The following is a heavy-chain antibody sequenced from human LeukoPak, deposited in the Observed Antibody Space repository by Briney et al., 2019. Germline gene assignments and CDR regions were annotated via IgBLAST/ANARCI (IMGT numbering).Heavy chain of an antibody. CDR3: ARRLRQNLFDP. V-gene: IGHV4-59*08. D-gene: IGHD4-17*01. Sequence: SETLSLTCTVSSVSISSDYWSWIRLPPGKGLEWIGYIYYSGSSNYNPSLKSRVTMSVDTSKNQFSLKLTSVTAADTAVYYCARRLRQNLFDPWGQGTPVTVSS. CDR2: IYYSGSS. CDR1: SVSISSDY. J-gene: IGHJ5*02.